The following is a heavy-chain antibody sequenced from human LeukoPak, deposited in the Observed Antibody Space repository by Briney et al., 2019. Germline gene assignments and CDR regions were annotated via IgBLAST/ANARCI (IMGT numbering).Heavy chain of an antibody. J-gene: IGHJ4*02. Sequence: PGGSLRLSCAASGFTFSSYSMNWVRQAPGKGLEWVSSISSSSSYIYYADSVKGRFTISRDNAKNSLYLQMNSLRAEDTAVYYCARAHGGTITIFEDYFDYWGQGTLVTVSS. CDR2: ISSSSSYI. D-gene: IGHD3-3*01. CDR1: GFTFSSYS. V-gene: IGHV3-21*01. CDR3: ARAHGGTITIFEDYFDY.